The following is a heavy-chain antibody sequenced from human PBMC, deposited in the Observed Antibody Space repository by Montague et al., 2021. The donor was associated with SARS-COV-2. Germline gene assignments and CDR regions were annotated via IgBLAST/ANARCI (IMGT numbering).Heavy chain of an antibody. CDR3: ARRAQWQLSWFFDL. J-gene: IGHJ2*01. CDR2: IYSGSST. CDR1: GFTVSSNY. V-gene: IGHV3-53*04. D-gene: IGHD6-19*01. Sequence: SLRLSCAASGFTVSSNYMSWVRQAPGKGLEWVSVIYSGSSTCSADSVKGRFTISRHNSKNTLYLQMNSLRAEDTAVYYCARRAQWQLSWFFDLWGRGTLVTVSS.